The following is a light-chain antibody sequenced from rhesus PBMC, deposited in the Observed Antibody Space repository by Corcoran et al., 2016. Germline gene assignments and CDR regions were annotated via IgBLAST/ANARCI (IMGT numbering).Light chain of an antibody. V-gene: IGLV2-38*01. CDR2: EVT. Sequence: QSALNQPPSLSKSLGQSVTISCTGTSGDIGDDHGVPWYQQRPGTAPRLLIHEVTKRPLGVSDRFSGSRSGNTASLTISGLQAEDAALYFCGSYRTRSTSIFGSGTRLTVL. J-gene: IGLJ1*01. CDR3: GSYRTRSTSI. CDR1: SGDIGDDHG.